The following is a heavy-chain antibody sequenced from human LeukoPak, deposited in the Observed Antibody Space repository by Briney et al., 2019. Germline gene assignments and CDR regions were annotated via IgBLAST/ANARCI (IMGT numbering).Heavy chain of an antibody. CDR2: IYYSGST. J-gene: IGHJ5*02. Sequence: PSETLSLTCTVSGGSISRTPYYWAWIRQPPGKGLEWIGYIYYSGSTYYNPSLKSRVTISVDTSKNQFSLKLSSVTAADTAVYYCAVSYGDYVGIDWFDPWGQGTLVTVSS. CDR3: AVSYGDYVGIDWFDP. V-gene: IGHV4-30-4*08. CDR1: GGSISRTPYY. D-gene: IGHD4-17*01.